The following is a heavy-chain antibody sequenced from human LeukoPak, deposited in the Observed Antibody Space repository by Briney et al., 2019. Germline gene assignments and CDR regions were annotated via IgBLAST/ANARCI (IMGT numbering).Heavy chain of an antibody. D-gene: IGHD3-3*01. Sequence: PGGSLRLSCAASGFTFDDYGMSWVRQAPGKGLEWVGRIRSKTDGGTTDYAVSVQGRFTISRDDSKNTLYLQMSSLKTEDTAVYYCAKHIYGVVSIQQWGQGTLVTVSS. CDR1: GFTFDDYG. V-gene: IGHV3-15*01. CDR2: IRSKTDGGTT. CDR3: AKHIYGVVSIQQ. J-gene: IGHJ1*01.